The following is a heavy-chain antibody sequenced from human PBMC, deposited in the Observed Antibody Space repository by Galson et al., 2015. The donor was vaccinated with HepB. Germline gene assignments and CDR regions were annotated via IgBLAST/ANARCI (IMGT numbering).Heavy chain of an antibody. Sequence: ETLSLTCAVSGGSISSSNWWSWVRQPPGKGLEWIGEIYHSGSTNYNPSLKSRVTISVDKSKNQFSLKLSSVTAADTAVYYCARTPIAVAGRGFDYWGQGTLVTVSS. V-gene: IGHV4-4*02. CDR2: IYHSGST. CDR1: GGSISSSNW. D-gene: IGHD6-19*01. CDR3: ARTPIAVAGRGFDY. J-gene: IGHJ4*02.